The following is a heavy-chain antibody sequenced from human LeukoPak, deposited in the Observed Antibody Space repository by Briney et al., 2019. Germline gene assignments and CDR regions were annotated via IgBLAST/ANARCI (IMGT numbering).Heavy chain of an antibody. V-gene: IGHV4-59*01. CDR3: ARGIWFGEVYFFYMDV. CDR1: GFTLSSNY. Sequence: GSLRLSCAASGFTLSSNYMSWVRQAPGKGLEWIGYMHYSGSTHYNPVLKSRLTISVNKAKNQFSLKVTSVTAADTAVYYCARGIWFGEVYFFYMDVWGKGTTVTISS. J-gene: IGHJ6*03. CDR2: MHYSGST. D-gene: IGHD3-10*01.